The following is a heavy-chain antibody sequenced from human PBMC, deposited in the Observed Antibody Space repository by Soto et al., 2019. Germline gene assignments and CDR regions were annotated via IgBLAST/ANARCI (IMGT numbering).Heavy chain of an antibody. J-gene: IGHJ2*01. D-gene: IGHD3-22*01. CDR3: ARDQYYDTSGYYYGPGWYFDL. CDR2: INSDGSST. V-gene: IGHV3-74*01. CDR1: GFTFSNYW. Sequence: PGGSLRLSCAASGFTFSNYWMHWVRQAPGKGLVWVSRINSDGSSTSYADSVKGRFTISRDNAKNTLYLQMNSLRAEDTAVYYCARDQYYDTSGYYYGPGWYFDLWGRGTLVTVSS.